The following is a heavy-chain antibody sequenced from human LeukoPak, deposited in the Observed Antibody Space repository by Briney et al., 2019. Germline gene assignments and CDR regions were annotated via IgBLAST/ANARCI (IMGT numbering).Heavy chain of an antibody. J-gene: IGHJ4*02. V-gene: IGHV3-21*01. Sequence: GGSLRLSCAASGFTFDNYGMHWVRQAPGKGLEWVSSISSTSSHIYYADSVKGRFTISRDNAKNSLYLQMNSLRAEDTAVYYCARVVPGTGFFYWGQGTLVTVSS. CDR2: ISSTSSHI. CDR1: GFTFDNYG. D-gene: IGHD2-8*02. CDR3: ARVVPGTGFFY.